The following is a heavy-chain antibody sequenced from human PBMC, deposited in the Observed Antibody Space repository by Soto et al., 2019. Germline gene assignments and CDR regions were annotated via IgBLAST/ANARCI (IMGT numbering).Heavy chain of an antibody. CDR2: FDPEDGET. D-gene: IGHD1-26*01. CDR1: GYTLTELS. J-gene: IGHJ3*02. Sequence: ASVKVSCKVSGYTLTELSMHWVRQAPGKGLEWMGGFDPEDGETIYAQKFQGRVTMTEDTSTDTAYMELSSLRSEDTAVYYCAPGVDSGSPRAFDIWGQRTMVTVSS. CDR3: APGVDSGSPRAFDI. V-gene: IGHV1-24*01.